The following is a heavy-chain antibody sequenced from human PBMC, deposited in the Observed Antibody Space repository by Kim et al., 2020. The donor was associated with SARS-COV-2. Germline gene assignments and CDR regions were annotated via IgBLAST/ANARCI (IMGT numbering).Heavy chain of an antibody. Sequence: GGSLRLSCAASGFTFSSYSMNWVRQAPGKGLEWVSFISNNNSPTYYADSVKGRFTISRDSAKNSLYLQMNNLRAEDTAVYYCARSRQLRGVTFEYWGQSSLVTVSS. CDR2: ISNNNSPT. D-gene: IGHD3-10*01. V-gene: IGHV3-48*04. CDR3: ARSRQLRGVTFEY. J-gene: IGHJ1*01. CDR1: GFTFSSYS.